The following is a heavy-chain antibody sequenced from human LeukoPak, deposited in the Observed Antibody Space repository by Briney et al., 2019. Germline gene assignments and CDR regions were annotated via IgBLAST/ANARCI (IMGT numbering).Heavy chain of an antibody. D-gene: IGHD6-6*01. CDR3: ARVDPDSSSTLEVFDY. Sequence: PSETLSLTCTASGGSISSYYWSWIRQPPGKGLEWIGYIYYSGSTNYNPSLKSRVTISVDTSKNQFSLKLSSVTAADTAVYYCARVDPDSSSTLEVFDYWSQGTLVTVSS. CDR2: IYYSGST. J-gene: IGHJ4*02. CDR1: GGSISSYY. V-gene: IGHV4-59*01.